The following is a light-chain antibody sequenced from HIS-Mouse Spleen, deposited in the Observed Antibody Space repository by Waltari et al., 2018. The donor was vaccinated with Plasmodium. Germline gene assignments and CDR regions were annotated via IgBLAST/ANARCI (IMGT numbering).Light chain of an antibody. CDR2: EVS. J-gene: IGLJ2*01. V-gene: IGLV2-8*01. CDR1: SSDVGGYNY. CDR3: SSYAGSNNLV. Sequence: QSALTQPPSASGSPGQSVTISCTGTSSDVGGYNYVSWYQQHPGKAPKLMIYEVSKRPSGVPDRSSGSKSGNTASLTVAGLQAEDEADYYGSSYAGSNNLVFGGGTKLTVL.